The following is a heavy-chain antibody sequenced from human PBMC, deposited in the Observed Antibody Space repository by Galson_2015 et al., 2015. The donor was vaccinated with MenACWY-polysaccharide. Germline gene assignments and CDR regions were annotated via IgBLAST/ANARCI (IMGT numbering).Heavy chain of an antibody. V-gene: IGHV3-23*01. D-gene: IGHD4-23*01. CDR2: VSISGGRT. J-gene: IGHJ4*02. CDR1: GFTFSSYA. CDR3: AKGGQWTPNSGAYFDY. Sequence: SLRLSCAASGFTFSSYAMSWVRQAPGKGLEWVSVVSISGGRTYYADSVKGRFTVSRDNSRNTLYLQMNCLTAEDTAVYYCAKGGQWTPNSGAYFDYWGQGTLVTVSS.